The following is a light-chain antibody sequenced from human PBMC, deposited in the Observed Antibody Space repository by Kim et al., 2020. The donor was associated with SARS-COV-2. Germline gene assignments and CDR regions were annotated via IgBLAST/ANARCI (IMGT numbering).Light chain of an antibody. CDR3: VLYMGSGIWV. CDR2: STN. J-gene: IGLJ3*02. CDR1: SSSVSTSYY. Sequence: GGPVTLTCGLSSSSVSTSYYPSWYQQTPGQAPRTLIYSTNPRSSGVPDRFSGSILGNKAALTITGAQADDESDYYCVLYMGSGIWVFGGGTQLTVL. V-gene: IGLV8-61*01.